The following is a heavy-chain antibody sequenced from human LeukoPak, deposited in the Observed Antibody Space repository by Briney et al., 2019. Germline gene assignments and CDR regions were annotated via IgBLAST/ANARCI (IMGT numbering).Heavy chain of an antibody. V-gene: IGHV3-30*02. CDR3: AKGALVVGATYFDY. Sequence: GGSLRLSCAASGFTFSSYGMHWVRQAPGKGLEWGAFIRYDGSDKYYADSVKGGFTISRDNSKNTLYLQMNSLRAEDTALYYCAKGALVVGATYFDYWGQGTLVTVSS. D-gene: IGHD1-26*01. CDR1: GFTFSSYG. J-gene: IGHJ4*02. CDR2: IRYDGSDK.